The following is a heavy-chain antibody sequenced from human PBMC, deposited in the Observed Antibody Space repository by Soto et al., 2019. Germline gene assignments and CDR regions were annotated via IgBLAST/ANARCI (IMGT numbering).Heavy chain of an antibody. Sequence: PGESLKISCKGSGYSFTSYWIGWVRQMPGKGLEWMGIIYPGDSDTRYSPSFQGQVTISADKSISTAYLQWSSLKASDTAMYYCARHRQRYFDWLLPTPDAFDIWGQGTMVTVSS. J-gene: IGHJ3*02. CDR1: GYSFTSYW. CDR3: ARHRQRYFDWLLPTPDAFDI. V-gene: IGHV5-51*01. CDR2: IYPGDSDT. D-gene: IGHD3-9*01.